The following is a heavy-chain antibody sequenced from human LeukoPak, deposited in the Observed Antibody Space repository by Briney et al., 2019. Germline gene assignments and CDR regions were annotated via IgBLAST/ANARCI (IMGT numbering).Heavy chain of an antibody. J-gene: IGHJ3*02. Sequence: GGSLRLSCAVSGFTFSDHYMDWVRQAPGKGLEWVGRTRNKANSYTTEYAASVKGRFTISRDDSKNSLYLQMNSLKTEDTAVYYCARGPRYITMIVVVRSDAFDIWGQGTMVTVSS. V-gene: IGHV3-72*01. CDR3: ARGPRYITMIVVVRSDAFDI. D-gene: IGHD3-22*01. CDR1: GFTFSDHY. CDR2: TRNKANSYTT.